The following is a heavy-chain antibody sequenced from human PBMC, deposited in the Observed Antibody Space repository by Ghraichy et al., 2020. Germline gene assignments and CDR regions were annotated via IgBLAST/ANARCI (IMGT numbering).Heavy chain of an antibody. Sequence: GGSLRLSCAASGFTFSSYAMHWVRQAPGKGLEWVAVISYDGSNKYYADSVKGRFTISRDNSKNTLYLQMNSLRAEDTAVYYCARASLTVTTYYHWFDPWGQGTLVTVSS. CDR1: GFTFSSYA. CDR2: ISYDGSNK. V-gene: IGHV3-30*04. J-gene: IGHJ5*02. CDR3: ARASLTVTTYYHWFDP. D-gene: IGHD4-17*01.